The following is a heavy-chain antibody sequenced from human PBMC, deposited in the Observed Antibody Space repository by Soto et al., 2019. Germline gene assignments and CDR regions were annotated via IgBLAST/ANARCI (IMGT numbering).Heavy chain of an antibody. CDR1: GYTFTSYY. CDR2: INPSGGST. J-gene: IGHJ5*02. D-gene: IGHD3-9*01. V-gene: IGHV1-46*01. CDR3: ARGVHTYYDILTGYYNWFAP. Sequence: QVQLVQSGAEVKKPGASVKVSCKASGYTFTSYYMHWVRQAPGQGLQWLGIINPSGGSTSYAQKFKGRVTMTLVTSTSTVYMGLSSLRSEDTPVYYCARGVHTYYDILTGYYNWFAPWGQGTLVTVSS.